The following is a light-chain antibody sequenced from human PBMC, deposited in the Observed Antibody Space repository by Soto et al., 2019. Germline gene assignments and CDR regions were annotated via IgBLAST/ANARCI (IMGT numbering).Light chain of an antibody. J-gene: IGKJ3*01. CDR2: GAS. CDR3: QQYNTWPPR. CDR1: QRIGTN. Sequence: EIVMTQSPATLSVSPGESATLSCGASQRIGTNLAWYQQNPDQAPRLLISGASTRATGIPARFSGSGSGTEFTLTISRLQSEDFAVYYCQQYNTWPPRFGPGTKIHI. V-gene: IGKV3-15*01.